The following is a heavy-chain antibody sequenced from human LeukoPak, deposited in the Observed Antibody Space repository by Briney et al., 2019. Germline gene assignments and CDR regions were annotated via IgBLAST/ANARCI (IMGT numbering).Heavy chain of an antibody. Sequence: GGSLRLSCAASGFTFSSYEMNWVRQAPGKGLEWVSYISSSGSTIYFADSVKGRFTISRDNAKNSLYLQMNSLRAEDTAVYYCARGNTVFDYWGQGTLVTVSS. CDR1: GFTFSSYE. CDR3: ARGNTVFDY. J-gene: IGHJ4*02. CDR2: ISSSGSTI. D-gene: IGHD4-17*01. V-gene: IGHV3-48*03.